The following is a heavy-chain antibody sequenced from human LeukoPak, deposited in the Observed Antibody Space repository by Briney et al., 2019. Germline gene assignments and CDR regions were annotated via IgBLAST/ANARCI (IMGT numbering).Heavy chain of an antibody. J-gene: IGHJ4*02. CDR1: GGSISSGGYY. CDR2: IYYTGST. D-gene: IGHD1-26*01. Sequence: SQTLSLTCTVSGGSISSGGYYWSWIRQHPGKGLEWIGSIYYTGSTDYNPSLKRRVTISVDTSKNQFSLKLSSVTAADTAVYYCTTGNYWGQGTLVTVSS. CDR3: TTGNY. V-gene: IGHV4-31*08.